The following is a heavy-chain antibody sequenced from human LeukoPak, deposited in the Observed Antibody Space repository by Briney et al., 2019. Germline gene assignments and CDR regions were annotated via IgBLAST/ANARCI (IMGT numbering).Heavy chain of an antibody. CDR3: ATGGGATTADYYYYMDV. J-gene: IGHJ6*03. V-gene: IGHV1-24*01. D-gene: IGHD1-26*01. CDR1: GYTLTELS. CDR2: FDPEDGET. Sequence: ASVKVSCKVSGYTLTELSMHWVRQAPGKGLEWMGGFDPEDGETIYAQKFQGRVTMTEDTSTDTAYMELSSLRSEDTAVYYCATGGGATTADYYYYMDVWGKGTTVTVSS.